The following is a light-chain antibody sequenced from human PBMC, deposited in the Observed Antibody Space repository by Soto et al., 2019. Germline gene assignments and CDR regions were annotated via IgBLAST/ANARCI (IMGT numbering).Light chain of an antibody. CDR2: DAS. V-gene: IGKV3-11*01. J-gene: IGKJ4*01. CDR1: QNVSKW. Sequence: DIVLPQSPATLSLSPWERTTLSCRAIQNVSKWIDWYQQKPGQAPRLLIYDASTRASDIPARFSGSGSGTDFTLTISSLEPDDFAVYYCQHRATWPLTFGDGTKVEIK. CDR3: QHRATWPLT.